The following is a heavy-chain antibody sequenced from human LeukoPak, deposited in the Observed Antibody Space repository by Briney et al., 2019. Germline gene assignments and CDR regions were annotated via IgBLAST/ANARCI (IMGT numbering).Heavy chain of an antibody. CDR2: INAGNGNT. CDR1: GYTFTSYA. D-gene: IGHD1-20*01. Sequence: ASVKVSCKASGYTFTSYAMHWVRQAPGQRLEWMGWINAGNGNTKYSQKFQGRVTITRDTSASTAYMELSSLRSEDTAVYYCTITGTTLAPFDYWGQGTLVTVSS. J-gene: IGHJ4*02. V-gene: IGHV1-3*01. CDR3: TITGTTLAPFDY.